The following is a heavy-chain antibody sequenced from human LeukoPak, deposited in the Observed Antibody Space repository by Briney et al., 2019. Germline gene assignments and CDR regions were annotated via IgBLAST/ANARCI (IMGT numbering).Heavy chain of an antibody. CDR1: GFTFTSYE. Sequence: GGSLRLSCAASGFTFTSYEMNWVRQAPGKGLEWVSYISSSGSTTSYADPVKGRFTISRNSAKNTLYLQMNSLTPEDTAVYYCAELGITMIGGVWGKGPTVSISS. CDR2: ISSSGSTT. D-gene: IGHD3-10*02. CDR3: AELGITMIGGV. V-gene: IGHV3-48*03. J-gene: IGHJ6*04.